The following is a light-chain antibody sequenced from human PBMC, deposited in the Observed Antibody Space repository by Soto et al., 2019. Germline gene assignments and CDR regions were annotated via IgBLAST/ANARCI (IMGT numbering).Light chain of an antibody. CDR2: EVS. J-gene: IGLJ3*02. Sequence: QSVLTQPASVSGSPGQSITISCTGTSSDVGSYNLVSWYQQHPGKAPKLMIYEVSKRPSGVSNRFSGSKSGNTASLTISGLQAEDEADYYCCSYAGSSTYWVFGGGTQLT. CDR1: SSDVGSYNL. V-gene: IGLV2-23*02. CDR3: CSYAGSSTYWV.